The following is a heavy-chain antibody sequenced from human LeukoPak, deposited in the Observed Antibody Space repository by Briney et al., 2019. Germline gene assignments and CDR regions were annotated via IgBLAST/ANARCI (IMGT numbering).Heavy chain of an antibody. J-gene: IGHJ4*02. CDR1: GGSISSYY. Sequence: SETLSLTCTVSGGSISSYYWSWIRQPPGKGLEWIGYIYYSGSIYYKPSLKSRVTMSVDTSKNQFSLKLSSVTAVDTAVYYCAITPQNSSGWSDYWGQGTLVTVSS. D-gene: IGHD6-19*01. CDR3: AITPQNSSGWSDY. CDR2: IYYSGSI. V-gene: IGHV4-59*04.